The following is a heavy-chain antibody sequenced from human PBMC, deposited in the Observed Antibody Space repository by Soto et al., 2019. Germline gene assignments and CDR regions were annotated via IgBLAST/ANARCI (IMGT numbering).Heavy chain of an antibody. Sequence: GGSLRLSCAASGFTFSSYWMSWVRQAPGKGLEWVANIKQDGSEKYYGDSVKGRFTISRDNAKNSLYLQMNSLRAEDTAVYYCASYAYCDILTGYDDAFDIWGQGTMVTVSS. CDR1: GFTFSSYW. CDR3: ASYAYCDILTGYDDAFDI. CDR2: IKQDGSEK. J-gene: IGHJ3*02. V-gene: IGHV3-7*01. D-gene: IGHD3-9*01.